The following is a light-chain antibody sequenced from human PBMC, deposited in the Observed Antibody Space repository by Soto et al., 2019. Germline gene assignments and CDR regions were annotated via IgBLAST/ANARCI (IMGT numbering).Light chain of an antibody. J-gene: IGLJ1*01. Sequence: QSALTQPACVSGSPGQSITISCTGTSTDVGGSKYVAWYQQHPGKAPKLMIYDVSDRPSGVSNRFSGSKSGNTASLTISGLQAEDEADYYCGSYTSSSTLYVFGTGTKVTVL. CDR3: GSYTSSSTLYV. CDR1: STDVGGSKY. CDR2: DVS. V-gene: IGLV2-14*01.